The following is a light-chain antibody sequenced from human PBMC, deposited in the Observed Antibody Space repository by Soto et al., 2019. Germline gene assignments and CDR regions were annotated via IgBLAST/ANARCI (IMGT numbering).Light chain of an antibody. CDR2: ATS. J-gene: IGKJ4*01. CDR1: QGIRNE. CDR3: LQHNSYPLT. V-gene: IGKV1-17*01. Sequence: DIQMTQSPSSLSASVGDRVTITCRASQGIRNELGWYQQKPGRAPHRLIYATSSLQSGVPSRFIGAGSGTEFTLTISSLQPEDFATYYCLQHNSYPLTFGGGTKVEIK.